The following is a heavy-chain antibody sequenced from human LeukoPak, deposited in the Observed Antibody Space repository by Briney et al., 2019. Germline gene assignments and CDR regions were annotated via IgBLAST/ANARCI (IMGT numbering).Heavy chain of an antibody. CDR1: GYTFTSYG. D-gene: IGHD3-22*01. V-gene: IGHV1-18*01. J-gene: IGHJ3*02. CDR2: ISAYNGNT. Sequence: ASVKVSCKASGYTFTSYGISWVRQAPGQGLEWMGWISAYNGNTNYAQKLQGRVTMTTDTSTSTAYMELRSLRSDDTAVYYCARDSSRTIVVVSPDAFDIWGQGTMVTVSS. CDR3: ARDSSRTIVVVSPDAFDI.